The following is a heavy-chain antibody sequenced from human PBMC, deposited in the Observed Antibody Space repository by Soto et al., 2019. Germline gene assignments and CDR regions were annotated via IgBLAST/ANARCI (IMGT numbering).Heavy chain of an antibody. D-gene: IGHD2-21*02. V-gene: IGHV1-46*02. CDR2: IHPSGGGT. Sequence: ASVKVSCKPSGYTFNTYYLHWLRQAPGQALEWMGVIHPSGGGTTYAQKFLGRVTVTRDTSTTTVFMELSSLRSDDTAVYYCARGGHIAVVTASFDNWGQGTLVTV. CDR3: ARGGHIAVVTASFDN. J-gene: IGHJ4*02. CDR1: GYTFNTYY.